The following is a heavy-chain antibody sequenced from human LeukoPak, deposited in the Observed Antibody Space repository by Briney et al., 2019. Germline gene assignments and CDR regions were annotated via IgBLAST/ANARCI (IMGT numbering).Heavy chain of an antibody. CDR3: ARSVAYYYDSSGYYFDAFDI. D-gene: IGHD3-22*01. Sequence: GESLKISCKGSGYSFTSYWIGWVRQMPGKGLEWMGIIYPGDSDTRYSPSFQGQVTISADKSISTAYLQWSSLKASDTAMYYCARSVAYYYDSSGYYFDAFDIWGQGTMVTVSS. V-gene: IGHV5-51*01. J-gene: IGHJ3*02. CDR1: GYSFTSYW. CDR2: IYPGDSDT.